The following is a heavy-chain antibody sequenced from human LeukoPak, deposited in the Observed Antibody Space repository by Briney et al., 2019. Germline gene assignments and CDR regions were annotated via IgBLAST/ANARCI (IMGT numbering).Heavy chain of an antibody. Sequence: GGSLRLSCAASGFTFSSYGMHWVRQAPGKGLEWVSAISGSVGSTYYADSVKGRFTISRDNANNSLYLQMDSLRAEDTAVYYCARDPVPAYYYDSSGYYSHWFDPWGQGTLVTVSS. D-gene: IGHD3-22*01. CDR2: ISGSVGST. CDR1: GFTFSSYG. J-gene: IGHJ5*02. CDR3: ARDPVPAYYYDSSGYYSHWFDP. V-gene: IGHV3-23*01.